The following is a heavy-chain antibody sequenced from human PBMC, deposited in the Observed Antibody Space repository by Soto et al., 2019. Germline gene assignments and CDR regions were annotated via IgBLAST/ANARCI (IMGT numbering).Heavy chain of an antibody. CDR3: ARDSGGFNWFDP. D-gene: IGHD2-15*01. CDR1: GFTVSSNY. J-gene: IGHJ5*02. V-gene: IGHV3-53*04. Sequence: EVQLVESGGGLVQPGGSLRLSCAASGFTVSSNYMSWVRQAPGTGLEWVSVIDSGGSTYYADSVKGRFTLSRHNSKNTLYLQMNSLRAEDTGVYYCARDSGGFNWFDPLGQGTLVTVSS. CDR2: IDSGGST.